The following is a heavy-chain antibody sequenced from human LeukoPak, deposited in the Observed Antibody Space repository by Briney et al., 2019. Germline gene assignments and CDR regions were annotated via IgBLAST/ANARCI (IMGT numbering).Heavy chain of an antibody. CDR1: GFTFSGYE. CDR2: ISTSGSTI. CDR3: ARDIYAGAY. D-gene: IGHD2-2*02. V-gene: IGHV3-48*03. Sequence: GGSLRLSCAASGFTFSGYEMSWVRQAPGKGLEWVSYISTSGSTIYYADSVRGRFTISRDNAKNSLYLQMNSLRAEDTAVYYCARDIYAGAYWGQGTLVTVSS. J-gene: IGHJ4*02.